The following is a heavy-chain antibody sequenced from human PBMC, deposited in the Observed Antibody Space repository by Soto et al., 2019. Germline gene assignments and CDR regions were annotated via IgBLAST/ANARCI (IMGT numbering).Heavy chain of an antibody. Sequence: GASVKVSCKASGYTFTSSGISWVRQAPGQGLEWMGWISAYNGNTNYAQKLQGRVTMTTDTSTSTAYMELRSLRSDDTAVYYCASSDYCSGGSCYLFVYWGKGTLVTVSS. D-gene: IGHD2-15*01. CDR3: ASSDYCSGGSCYLFVY. V-gene: IGHV1-18*01. J-gene: IGHJ4*02. CDR2: ISAYNGNT. CDR1: GYTFTSSG.